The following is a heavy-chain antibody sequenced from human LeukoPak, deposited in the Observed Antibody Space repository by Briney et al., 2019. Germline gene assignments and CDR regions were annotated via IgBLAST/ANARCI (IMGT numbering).Heavy chain of an antibody. V-gene: IGHV4-59*01. CDR2: IYYSGST. Sequence: SETLSLTCTVSGGSISSYYWSWIRQPPGKGLEWIGYIYYSGSTNYNPSLKSRVTISVDTSKNQFSLKLSSVTAADTAVYYCARGGHTYHYDSSGYYSFDYWGQGTLVTVSS. J-gene: IGHJ4*02. D-gene: IGHD3-22*01. CDR1: GGSISSYY. CDR3: ARGGHTYHYDSSGYYSFDY.